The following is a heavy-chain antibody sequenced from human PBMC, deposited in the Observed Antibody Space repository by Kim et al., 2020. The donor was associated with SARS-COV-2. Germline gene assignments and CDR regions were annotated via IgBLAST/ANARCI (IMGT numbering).Heavy chain of an antibody. D-gene: IGHD2-15*01. Sequence: TYYADSVKGRFTISRDNSKNSLYLQMNSLRAEDTAVYYCASPAEVASFDYWGQGTLVTVSS. CDR3: ASPAEVASFDY. J-gene: IGHJ4*02. V-gene: IGHV3-23*01. CDR2: T.